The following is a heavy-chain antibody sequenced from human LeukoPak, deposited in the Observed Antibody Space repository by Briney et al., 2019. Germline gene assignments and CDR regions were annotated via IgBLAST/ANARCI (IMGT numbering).Heavy chain of an antibody. Sequence: GGSLRLSCAASGFTFNAFGMNWVRQAPGKGLEWVSYIGTTSGAIYYADSVKGRFTISGDSAKNSLYLQMNSLRAEDTAVYYCARFRTWGDKAFDYWGQGTLVTVSS. D-gene: IGHD2-21*02. CDR3: ARFRTWGDKAFDY. CDR1: GFTFNAFG. V-gene: IGHV3-48*01. CDR2: IGTTSGAI. J-gene: IGHJ4*02.